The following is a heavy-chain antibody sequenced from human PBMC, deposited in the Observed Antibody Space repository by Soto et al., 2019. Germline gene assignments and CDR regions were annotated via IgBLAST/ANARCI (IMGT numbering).Heavy chain of an antibody. CDR1: GGTFSSYA. CDR2: IIPIFGTA. D-gene: IGHD3-22*01. Sequence: SVKGSCTASGGTFSSYAISWVRQAPGQGLEWMGGIIPIFGTANYAQKFQGRVTMTRDTSISTAYMELSRLRSDDTAVYYCAREHYYDSSGLQLWGQGTLVTVSS. J-gene: IGHJ4*02. CDR3: AREHYYDSSGLQL. V-gene: IGHV1-69*05.